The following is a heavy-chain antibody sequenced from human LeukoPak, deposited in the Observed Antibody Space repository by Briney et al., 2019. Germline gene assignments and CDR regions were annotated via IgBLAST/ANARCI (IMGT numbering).Heavy chain of an antibody. CDR1: GGSISSGGYS. CDR2: IYHSGST. CDR3: ARGGYYAFDI. V-gene: IGHV4-30-2*01. Sequence: SETLSLTCAVSGGSISSGGYSWSWMRQPPGKGLEWIGYIYHSGSTYYNPSLKSRVTISVDRSKNQFSLKLSSVTAADTAVYYCARGGYYAFDIWGQGTMVTVSS. D-gene: IGHD3-22*01. J-gene: IGHJ3*02.